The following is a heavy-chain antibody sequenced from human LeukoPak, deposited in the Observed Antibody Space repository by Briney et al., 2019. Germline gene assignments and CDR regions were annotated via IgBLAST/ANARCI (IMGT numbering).Heavy chain of an antibody. CDR1: GFTFSDYY. D-gene: IGHD3-10*01. CDR3: ARDSSPGCYYPISHFYYYYGMDV. Sequence: GGSLRLSCAASGFTFSDYYMSWIRQAPGKGLEWVSYISSSGSTIYYADSVKGRFTISRDNAKNSLYLQMNSLRAEDAAVYYCARDSSPGCYYPISHFYYYYGMDVWGQGTTVTVSS. CDR2: ISSSGSTI. V-gene: IGHV3-11*01. J-gene: IGHJ6*02.